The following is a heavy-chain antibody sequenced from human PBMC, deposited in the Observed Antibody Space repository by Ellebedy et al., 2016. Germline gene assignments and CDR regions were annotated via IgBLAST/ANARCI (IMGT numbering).Heavy chain of an antibody. CDR3: ARDGEYCSGGSCYNWFDP. V-gene: IGHV4-34*01. CDR2: INHSGST. Sequence: SETLSLXXAVYGGSFSGYYWSWIRQPPGKGLEWIGEINHSGSTNYNPSLKSRVTISVDTSKNQFSLKLSSVTAADTAVYYCARDGEYCSGGSCYNWFDPWGQGTLVTVSS. CDR1: GGSFSGYY. J-gene: IGHJ5*02. D-gene: IGHD2-15*01.